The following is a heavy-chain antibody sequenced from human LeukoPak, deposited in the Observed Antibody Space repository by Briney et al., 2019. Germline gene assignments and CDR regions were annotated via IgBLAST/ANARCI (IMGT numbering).Heavy chain of an antibody. V-gene: IGHV4-34*01. CDR3: ARGVGAASYYYYYMDV. Sequence: PSETLSLTCAVYGGSFSGYYWSWIRQPPGKGLEWIEEINHSGSTNYNPSLKSRVTISVDTSKNQFSLKLSSVTAADTAVYYCARGVGAASYYYYYMDVWGKGTTVTVSS. CDR1: GGSFSGYY. CDR2: INHSGST. D-gene: IGHD2-15*01. J-gene: IGHJ6*03.